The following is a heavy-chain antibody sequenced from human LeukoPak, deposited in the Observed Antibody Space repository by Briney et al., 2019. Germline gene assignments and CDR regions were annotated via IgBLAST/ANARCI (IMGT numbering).Heavy chain of an antibody. CDR2: ISGSGGST. V-gene: IGHV3-23*01. CDR3: AKASNYGSGSYYPRGVDY. D-gene: IGHD3-10*01. Sequence: HTGGSLRLSCAASGFTFSSYAMSWVRQAPGKGLEWVSAISGSGGSTYYADSVKGRFTISRDNSKNTLYLQTNSLRAEDTAVYYCAKASNYGSGSYYPRGVDYWGQGTLVAVSS. J-gene: IGHJ4*02. CDR1: GFTFSSYA.